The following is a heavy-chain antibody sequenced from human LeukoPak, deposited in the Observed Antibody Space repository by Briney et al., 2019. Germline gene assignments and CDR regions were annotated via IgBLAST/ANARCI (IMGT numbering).Heavy chain of an antibody. J-gene: IGHJ4*02. Sequence: PGGSLRLSCAASGFTFSGHNMNWVRQAPGKVLEWISFVSISRGSIYYADSVNGRFRISRDNAKSSLDLEMNSLRAEDTAVYFCAGGRGWLVDYWGQGTLVTVSS. D-gene: IGHD3-22*01. CDR3: AGGRGWLVDY. CDR2: VSISRGSI. CDR1: GFTFSGHN. V-gene: IGHV3-48*04.